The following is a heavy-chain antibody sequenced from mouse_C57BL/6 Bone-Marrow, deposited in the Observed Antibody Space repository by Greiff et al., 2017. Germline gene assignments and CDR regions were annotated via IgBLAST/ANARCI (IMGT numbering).Heavy chain of an antibody. Sequence: EVIVEESGGDLVKPGGSLKLSCAASGFTFSSYGMSWVRLTPDKRLEWVATISSGGSYTYSPDSVKGRFTISRDNAKNTLYLQMSSLKSEDTAMYYCARLFQFAYWGQGTLVTVSA. J-gene: IGHJ3*01. CDR3: ARLFQFAY. CDR2: ISSGGSYT. CDR1: GFTFSSYG. V-gene: IGHV5-6*02.